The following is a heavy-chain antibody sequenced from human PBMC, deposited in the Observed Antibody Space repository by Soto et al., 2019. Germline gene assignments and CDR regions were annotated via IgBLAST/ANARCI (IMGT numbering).Heavy chain of an antibody. V-gene: IGHV3-15*01. D-gene: IGHD3-22*01. Sequence: LRLSCAASGFTFSNAWMSWVRQAPGKGLEWVGRIKSKTDGGTTDYAAPVKGRFTISRDDSKNTLYLQMNSLKTEDTAVYYCTAHYYDSSGYIYWGQGTLVTVSS. J-gene: IGHJ4*02. CDR3: TAHYYDSSGYIY. CDR2: IKSKTDGGTT. CDR1: GFTFSNAW.